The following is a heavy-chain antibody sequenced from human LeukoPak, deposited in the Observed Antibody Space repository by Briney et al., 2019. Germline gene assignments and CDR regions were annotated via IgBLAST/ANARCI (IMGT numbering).Heavy chain of an antibody. CDR2: IYYSGST. Sequence: SETLSLTGTVSGASISSSSYYWGWIRQPPGKGLEWIGSIYYSGSTYYNPSLKSRVTISVDTSKNQFSLKLSSVTAADTAVYYCARVNIVVPAATWFDPWGQGTLVTVSS. CDR3: ARVNIVVPAATWFDP. D-gene: IGHD2-2*01. V-gene: IGHV4-39*01. CDR1: GASISSSSYY. J-gene: IGHJ5*02.